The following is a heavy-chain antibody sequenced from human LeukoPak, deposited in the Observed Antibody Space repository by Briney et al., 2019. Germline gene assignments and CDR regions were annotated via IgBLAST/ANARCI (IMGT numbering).Heavy chain of an antibody. V-gene: IGHV1-46*01. D-gene: IGHD1-26*01. CDR1: GYTFTSYY. CDR2: INPSGGST. Sequence: ASVKVSCKASGYTFTSYYMHWVRQAPGQGLEWMGMINPSGGSTSYAQKFQGRVTMTRDMSTSTVYMELSSLRSVDTAVYYCARVPRDSGPDDYWGQGTLVTVSS. CDR3: ARVPRDSGPDDY. J-gene: IGHJ4*02.